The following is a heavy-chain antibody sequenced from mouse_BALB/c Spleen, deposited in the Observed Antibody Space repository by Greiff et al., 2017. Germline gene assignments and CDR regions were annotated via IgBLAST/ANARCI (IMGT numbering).Heavy chain of an antibody. CDR1: GYTFTDYW. CDR3: ARGVRGAMDY. V-gene: IGHV1-69*01. CDR2: IDTSDSYT. Sequence: VQLQQPGAELVMPGASVKMSCKASGYTFTDYWMHWVKQRPGQGLEWIGAIDTSDSYTSYNQKFKGKATLTVDESSSTAYMQLSSLTSEDSAVYYCARGVRGAMDYWGRGTSVTVSS. J-gene: IGHJ4*01. D-gene: IGHD2-14*01.